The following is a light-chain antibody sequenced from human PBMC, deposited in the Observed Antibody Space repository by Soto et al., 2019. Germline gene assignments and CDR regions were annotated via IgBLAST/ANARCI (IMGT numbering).Light chain of an antibody. V-gene: IGLV2-14*01. J-gene: IGLJ1*01. Sequence: QSVLTQPASVSGSPGQAITISCTGTSSDVGGYHYVSWYQHHPGKAPRLVIYGATNRPSGVSHRFSGSRSGNTASLTISGLQADDEADYYCSSYTSGTTPYVFGTGTKVTVL. CDR1: SSDVGGYHY. CDR3: SSYTSGTTPYV. CDR2: GAT.